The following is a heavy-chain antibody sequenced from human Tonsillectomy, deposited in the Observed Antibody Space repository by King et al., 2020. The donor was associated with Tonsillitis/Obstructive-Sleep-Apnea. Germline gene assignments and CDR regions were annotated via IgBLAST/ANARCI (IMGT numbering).Heavy chain of an antibody. J-gene: IGHJ4*02. D-gene: IGHD5-18*01. CDR2: ISWNSGSI. V-gene: IGHV3-9*01. CDR3: AKDIFKEGYSYGSASFDY. Sequence: QLVQSGGGLVQPGRSLRLSCAASGFTFDDYAMHWVRQAPGKGLEWVSGISWNSGSIGYADSVKGRFTISRDNAKNSLYLQMNSLRAEDTALYYCAKDIFKEGYSYGSASFDYWGQGTLVTVSS. CDR1: GFTFDDYA.